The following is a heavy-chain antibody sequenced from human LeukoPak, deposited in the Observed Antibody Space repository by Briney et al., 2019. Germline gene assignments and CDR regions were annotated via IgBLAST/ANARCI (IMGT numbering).Heavy chain of an antibody. J-gene: IGHJ4*02. V-gene: IGHV4-30-4*01. CDR3: ARAPYDSSGYYYFDY. CDR2: IYYSGNT. D-gene: IGHD3-22*01. Sequence: SETLSLTCTVSGGSISSADYSWSWIRQPPGKGLEWIGYIYYSGNTYYNPSLKSRVTISVDTSNNQFSLKLSSVTAADTAVYYCARAPYDSSGYYYFDYWGQGTLVTVSS. CDR1: GGSISSADYS.